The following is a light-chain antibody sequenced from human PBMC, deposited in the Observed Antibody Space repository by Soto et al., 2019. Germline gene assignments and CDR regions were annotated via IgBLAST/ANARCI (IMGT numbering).Light chain of an antibody. CDR3: CSYAGSRTFV. CDR2: EGN. CDR1: SSDVGAYNL. V-gene: IGLV2-23*01. J-gene: IGLJ3*02. Sequence: QSALTQPASVSESPEQSITISCTGTSSDVGAYNLVSWYQQHPGKAPRLIIYEGNKRPSGISHRFSGSKSDNTASLTISGLRAEDEAHYHCCSYAGSRTFVFGGGTKLTVL.